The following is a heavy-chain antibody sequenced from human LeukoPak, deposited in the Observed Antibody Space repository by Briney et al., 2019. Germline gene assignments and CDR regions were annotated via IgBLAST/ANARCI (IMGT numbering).Heavy chain of an antibody. J-gene: IGHJ5*02. CDR2: IYPSDSYT. CDR1: GYSFASYR. CDR3: ARRAEESRTGPDGDRQVFWVYNWLDP. Sequence: GESLKISCQGSGYSFASYRITWVRQMPGKGLEWIGTIYPSDSYTDYSPSFQGHLTISPDKSISTAYLQWSSLKASDTAMYYCARRAEESRTGPDGDRQVFWVYNWLDPWGQGTLVTVSS. D-gene: IGHD2-8*01. V-gene: IGHV5-10-1*01.